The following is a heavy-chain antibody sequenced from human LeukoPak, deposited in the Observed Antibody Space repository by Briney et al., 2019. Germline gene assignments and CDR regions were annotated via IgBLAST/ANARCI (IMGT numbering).Heavy chain of an antibody. D-gene: IGHD6-13*01. CDR3: AREPSAAARMDV. V-gene: IGHV3-33*01. CDR1: GFTFSSYG. J-gene: IGHJ6*02. Sequence: GGSLRLSCAASGFTFSSYGMHWVRQAPGKGLEWVAVIWYDGSNKYYADSVEGRFTISRDNSKNTLYLQMNSLRAEDTAVYYCAREPSAAARMDVWGQGTTVTVSS. CDR2: IWYDGSNK.